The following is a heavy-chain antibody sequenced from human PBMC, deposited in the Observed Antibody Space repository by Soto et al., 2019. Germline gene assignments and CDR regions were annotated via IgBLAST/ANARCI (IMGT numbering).Heavy chain of an antibody. CDR3: AKVFYYYDSSGYYYFDD. D-gene: IGHD3-22*01. J-gene: IGHJ4*02. V-gene: IGHV3-23*01. CDR1: GFTFSSYA. Sequence: PGGSLRLSCAASGFTFSSYAVSWVRQAPGKGPEWISSISGSGSTIYYADSVKGRFTISRDNSKNTLYLQMSSLRAEDTAVYYCAKVFYYYDSSGYYYFDDWGQGTLVTVSS. CDR2: ISGSGSTI.